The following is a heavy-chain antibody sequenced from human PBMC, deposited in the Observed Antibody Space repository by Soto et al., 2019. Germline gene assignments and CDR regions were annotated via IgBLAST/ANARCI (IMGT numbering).Heavy chain of an antibody. CDR2: FFIGGNT. CDR1: GGSISSSTYY. CDR3: AKGRAGMATIFDY. V-gene: IGHV4-39*01. J-gene: IGHJ4*02. D-gene: IGHD5-12*01. Sequence: SETLSLTCTVSGGSISSSTYYWGWMRQPPGKGLEWIASFFIGGNTYYNPSLKSRVTISVDTSKNQFSLKLSSVTAADTAVYYCAKGRAGMATIFDYWGQGTLVTVSS.